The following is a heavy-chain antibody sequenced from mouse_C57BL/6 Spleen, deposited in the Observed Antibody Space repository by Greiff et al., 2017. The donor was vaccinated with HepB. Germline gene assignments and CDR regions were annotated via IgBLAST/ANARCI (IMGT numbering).Heavy chain of an antibody. CDR3: ARVTTVVAPYFDY. J-gene: IGHJ2*01. D-gene: IGHD1-1*01. Sequence: VQLQQSGPELVKPGASVKLSCKASGYTFTSYDINWVKQRPGQGLEWIGWFYPRDGSTKYNEKFKGKATLTVDTSSSTAYMELHSLTSEDSAVYFCARVTTVVAPYFDYWGQGTTLTVSS. CDR2: FYPRDGST. V-gene: IGHV1-85*01. CDR1: GYTFTSYD.